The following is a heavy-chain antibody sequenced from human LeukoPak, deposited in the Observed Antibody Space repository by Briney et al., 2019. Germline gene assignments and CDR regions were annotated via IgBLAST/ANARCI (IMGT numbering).Heavy chain of an antibody. V-gene: IGHV3-66*04. CDR1: GFTVSSNY. J-gene: IGHJ6*03. CDR3: ARQYYYYYYYMDV. CDR2: IYSGGST. Sequence: GGSLRLSCAASGFTVSSNYMSWVRQAPGKGLEWVSVIYSGGSTYYADSVKGRFTISRDNSKNTLYLQMNSLRAEDTAVYYCARQYYYYYYYMDVWGKGTTVTISS.